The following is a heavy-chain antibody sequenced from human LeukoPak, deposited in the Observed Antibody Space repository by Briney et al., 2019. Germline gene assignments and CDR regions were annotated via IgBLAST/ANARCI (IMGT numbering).Heavy chain of an antibody. D-gene: IGHD5-18*01. CDR1: GFTFSSYS. V-gene: IGHV3-48*01. Sequence: GGSLRLSCAASGFTFSSYSMNWVRQAPGRGLEWVSYISGSSRPIYYADSVKGRFTISRDNAKNSLYLQMNSLRAEDTAVYYCARNYSHGFLNWGQGPLVTVSS. CDR3: ARNYSHGFLN. CDR2: ISGSSRPI. J-gene: IGHJ4*02.